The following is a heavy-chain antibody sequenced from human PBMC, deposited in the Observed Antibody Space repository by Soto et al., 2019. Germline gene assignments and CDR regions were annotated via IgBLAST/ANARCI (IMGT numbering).Heavy chain of an antibody. Sequence: ASVKVSCKTSGYSFTKYGVNWVRQAPGQGIQWMGRINPNNGNTDYAQTLQGRLTITTDTSTSSAYMELGSLRSNDTAVYYCESQVRIFGRGLAFYIWGPGTMVTVSS. V-gene: IGHV1-18*01. J-gene: IGHJ3*02. CDR2: INPNNGNT. D-gene: IGHD3-3*01. CDR1: GYSFTKYG. CDR3: ESQVRIFGRGLAFYI.